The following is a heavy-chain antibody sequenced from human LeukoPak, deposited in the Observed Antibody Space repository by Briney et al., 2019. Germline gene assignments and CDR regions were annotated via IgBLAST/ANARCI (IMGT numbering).Heavy chain of an antibody. CDR1: GYSISSGYY. CDR3: ARAPRGSSKKATISGPAFDY. D-gene: IGHD2-2*01. J-gene: IGHJ4*02. Sequence: SETLSLTCTVSGYSISSGYYWGWIRQPPGKGLEWIGSIYHSGSTYYNPSLKSRVTISVDTSKNQFSLKLSSVTAADTAVYYRARAPRGSSKKATISGPAFDYWGQGTLVTVSS. V-gene: IGHV4-38-2*02. CDR2: IYHSGST.